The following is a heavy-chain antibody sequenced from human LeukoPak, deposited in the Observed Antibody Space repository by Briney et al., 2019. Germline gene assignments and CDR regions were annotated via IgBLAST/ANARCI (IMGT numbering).Heavy chain of an antibody. Sequence: GGSLRLSCAASGFTFSSYGMHWVRQAPGKGLEWVAVISYDGSNKYYADSVKGRFTISRDNSKNTVYLQMNSLRAEDTAVYYCARDLYDYFLDYWGQGTVVTVSS. CDR3: ARDLYDYFLDY. V-gene: IGHV3-30*03. D-gene: IGHD3-3*01. CDR1: GFTFSSYG. CDR2: ISYDGSNK. J-gene: IGHJ4*02.